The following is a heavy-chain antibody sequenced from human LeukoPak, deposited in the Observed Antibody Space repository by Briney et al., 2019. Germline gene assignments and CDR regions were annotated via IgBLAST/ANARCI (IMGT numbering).Heavy chain of an antibody. CDR3: AGQLPTAAADTRGYFDY. V-gene: IGHV4-39*01. CDR2: LYYGENS. CDR1: GGSISIISSSPYY. J-gene: IGHJ4*02. D-gene: IGHD6-25*01. Sequence: PSETLSLTCTVSGGSISIISSSPYYWGWIRQAPGKGLEWIGSLYYGENSHYNPSLKSRATLSVDTSNNQFSLKLTSVTAADAAVYFCAGQLPTAAADTRGYFDYWGQGTVVTVSS.